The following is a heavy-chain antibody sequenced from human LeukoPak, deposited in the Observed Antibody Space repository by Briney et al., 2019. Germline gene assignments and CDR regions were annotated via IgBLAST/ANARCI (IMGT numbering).Heavy chain of an antibody. V-gene: IGHV1-18*01. CDR3: ARDQRNSGSYRFEY. CDR1: GYTFIRYG. Sequence: ASVKVSCKTSGYTFIRYGISWVRQAPGQSREWMGWITGNNGNTNYAPSLQGRITMTTDTSTNTAYMELTRLKSDDTAVYYCARDQRNSGSYRFEYWGQGTLVTVSS. J-gene: IGHJ4*02. D-gene: IGHD1-26*01. CDR2: ITGNNGNT.